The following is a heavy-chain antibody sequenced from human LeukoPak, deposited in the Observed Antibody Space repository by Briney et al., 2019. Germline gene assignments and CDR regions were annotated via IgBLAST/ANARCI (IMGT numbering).Heavy chain of an antibody. D-gene: IGHD3-16*02. CDR1: GFSLSTSGMC. V-gene: IGHV2-70*01. CDR3: ARTAYSYHWGSYPVSDY. CDR2: LDWDDGK. Sequence: ESGPALVKPTQTLTLTCTFSGFSLSTSGMCVSWIRQPPGKALEWLALLDWDDGKYYSTSLKTRLTLSKDTSNNQVVLTITNMDVVDTATYYGARTAYSYHWGSYPVSDYWGQGTLVTVSS. J-gene: IGHJ4*02.